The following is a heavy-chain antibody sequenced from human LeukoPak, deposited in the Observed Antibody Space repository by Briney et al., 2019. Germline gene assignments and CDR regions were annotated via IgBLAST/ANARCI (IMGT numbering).Heavy chain of an antibody. V-gene: IGHV3-30*18. CDR2: MSYDAGDK. D-gene: IGHD1-26*01. J-gene: IGHJ4*02. Sequence: GGSLRLSCAASGFTFSSNGIHWVRQAPGKGLEWVTAMSYDAGDKYYADSVKGRFTVSGDSSKNMVYLQMNSLRAEDTAVYYCAKEPRGHFDFDYWGQGTLVTVSS. CDR3: AKEPRGHFDFDY. CDR1: GFTFSSNG.